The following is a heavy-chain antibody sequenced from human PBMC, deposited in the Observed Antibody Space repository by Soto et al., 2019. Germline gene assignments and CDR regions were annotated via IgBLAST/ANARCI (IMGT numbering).Heavy chain of an antibody. V-gene: IGHV3-30*18. J-gene: IGHJ6*02. D-gene: IGHD6-19*01. CDR2: ISYDGSNK. CDR3: AKDGGWGSGWHYYYYGMDV. CDR1: GFTFSSYG. Sequence: GSLRLSCAASGFTFSSYGMHWVRQAPGKGLEWVAVISYDGSNKYYADSVKGRFTISRDNSKNTLYLQMNSLRAEDTAVYYCAKDGGWGSGWHYYYYGMDVWGQGTTVTVSS.